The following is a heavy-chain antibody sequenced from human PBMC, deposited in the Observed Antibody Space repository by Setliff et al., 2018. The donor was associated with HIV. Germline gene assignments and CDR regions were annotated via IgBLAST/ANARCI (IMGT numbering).Heavy chain of an antibody. V-gene: IGHV4-39*07. CDR1: GGSMTSSNYY. J-gene: IGHJ4*02. CDR2: ISSSGSS. CDR3: ARDPHYFDTSGHYSWFYFDY. Sequence: SETLSLTCTVSGGSMTSSNYYWGWIRQSPGRGLEWIGSISSSGSSTYHPSLRSRVTVSAATSKNQFSLKLTSVTAADTAVYFCARDPHYFDTSGHYSWFYFDYWGQGTLVTVSS. D-gene: IGHD3-22*01.